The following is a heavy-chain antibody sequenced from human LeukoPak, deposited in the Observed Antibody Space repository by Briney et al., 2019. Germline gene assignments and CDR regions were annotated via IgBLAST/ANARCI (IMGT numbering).Heavy chain of an antibody. CDR1: GFTFSTYW. J-gene: IGHJ6*03. V-gene: IGHV3-74*03. Sequence: GGSLRLSCTASGFTFSTYWINWVRQSPGKGLVWVALINGDGSTTTHADSVKGRFTISRDNAKNTAYLQMNSLRAEDTAVYYCARERAVTTGIRSYYYYYMDVWGKGTTVTVSS. CDR3: ARERAVTTGIRSYYYYYMDV. CDR2: INGDGSTT. D-gene: IGHD4-11*01.